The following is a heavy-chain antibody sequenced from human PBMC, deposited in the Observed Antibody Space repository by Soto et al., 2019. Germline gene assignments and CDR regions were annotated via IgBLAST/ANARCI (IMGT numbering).Heavy chain of an antibody. J-gene: IGHJ6*02. V-gene: IGHV4-31*03. CDR1: GGSISSGGYY. CDR2: IYYSGST. D-gene: IGHD5-12*01. Sequence: SETLSLTCTVSGGSISSGGYYWSWIRQHPGKGLEWIGYIYYSGSTYYNPSLKSRVTISVDTSKNQFSLKLSSVTAADTAVYYCARDQVAVMYVWGQGTTVTVSS. CDR3: ARDQVAVMYV.